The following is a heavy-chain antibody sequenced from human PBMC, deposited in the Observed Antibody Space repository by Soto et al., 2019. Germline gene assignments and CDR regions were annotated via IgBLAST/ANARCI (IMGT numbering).Heavy chain of an antibody. Sequence: SETLSLTCTVSGGSISSSSYYWGWIRQPPGKGLEWIGSIYYSGSTYYNPSLKSRVTISVDTSKNQFSLKLSSVTAADTAVYYCARHERDYYDSSGAYFDYWGQGTLVTVSS. J-gene: IGHJ4*02. D-gene: IGHD3-22*01. CDR1: GGSISSSSYY. CDR2: IYYSGST. V-gene: IGHV4-39*01. CDR3: ARHERDYYDSSGAYFDY.